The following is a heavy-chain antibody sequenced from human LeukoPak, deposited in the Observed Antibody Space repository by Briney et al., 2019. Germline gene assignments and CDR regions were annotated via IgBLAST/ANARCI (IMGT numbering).Heavy chain of an antibody. CDR1: GYIFTGYY. CDR3: ARAWGVTMVRGVMGY. V-gene: IGHV1-2*02. CDR2: INPNSGGT. Sequence: GASVKVSCKASGYIFTGYYMHWVRQAPGQGLEWMGWINPNSGGTNYAQKFQGRVTMTRDTSISTAYMELSRLRSDDTAVYYCARAWGVTMVRGVMGYWGQGTLVTVSS. J-gene: IGHJ4*02. D-gene: IGHD3-10*01.